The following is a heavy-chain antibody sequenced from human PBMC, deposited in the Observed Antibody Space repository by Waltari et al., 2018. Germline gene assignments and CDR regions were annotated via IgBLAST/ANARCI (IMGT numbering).Heavy chain of an antibody. D-gene: IGHD6-6*01. CDR1: GGSISSYY. Sequence: QVQLQESGPGLVTPSETLSLTCTVSGGSISSYYWSWIRQPAGKGLEWIGRIYTSGSTNSRPPLKSRVTMSVDTSKNLFSLQLNSVTAADTSVYYCASTARGAALPMDYWGQGTLVTVSS. J-gene: IGHJ4*02. CDR2: IYTSGST. CDR3: ASTARGAALPMDY. V-gene: IGHV4-4*07.